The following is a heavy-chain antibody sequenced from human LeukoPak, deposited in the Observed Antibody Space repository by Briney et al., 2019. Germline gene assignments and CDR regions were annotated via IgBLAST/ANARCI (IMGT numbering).Heavy chain of an antibody. J-gene: IGHJ4*02. CDR2: ISYDGSNK. Sequence: HPGGSLRLTCAASGFTFSSYTMHWVRQAPGKGLEWVAVISYDGSNKYYADSVKGRFTISRDNSKNTLYLQMNSLRAEDTAVYYCASFQWRGGSWGQEPLLRVPS. V-gene: IGHV3-30-3*01. D-gene: IGHD6-19*01. CDR1: GFTFSSYT. CDR3: ASFQWRGGS.